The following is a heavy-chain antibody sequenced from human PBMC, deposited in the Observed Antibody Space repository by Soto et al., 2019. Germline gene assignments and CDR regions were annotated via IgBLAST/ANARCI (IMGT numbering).Heavy chain of an antibody. Sequence: GSLRLSCAASGFTFSSYGMHWVRQAPGKGLEWVAVIWYGGSNKYYADSVKGRFTISRDNSKNTLYLQMNSLRAEDTAVYYCARDDSSGYYLNYYYYGMDVWGQGTTVTVSS. V-gene: IGHV3-33*01. CDR2: IWYGGSNK. CDR3: ARDDSSGYYLNYYYYGMDV. J-gene: IGHJ6*02. D-gene: IGHD3-22*01. CDR1: GFTFSSYG.